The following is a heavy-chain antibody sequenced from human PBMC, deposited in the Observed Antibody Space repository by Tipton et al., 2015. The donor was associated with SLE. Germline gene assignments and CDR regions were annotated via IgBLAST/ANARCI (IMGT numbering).Heavy chain of an antibody. CDR1: GLTFSRAG. J-gene: IGHJ4*02. V-gene: IGHV3-30*19. D-gene: IGHD3-10*01. Sequence: RSLRLSCAASGLTFSRAGMHWVRQAPGKGLEWVTFITSDGSDTNYADSVKGRFIISRDDSKNTLYLQMNSLRSEDTAVYYCAKDKGVKYFDYWGQGTLVTVSS. CDR2: ITSDGSDT. CDR3: AKDKGVKYFDY.